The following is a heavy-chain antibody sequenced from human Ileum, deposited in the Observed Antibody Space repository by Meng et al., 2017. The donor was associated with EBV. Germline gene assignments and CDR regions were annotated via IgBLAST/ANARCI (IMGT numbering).Heavy chain of an antibody. D-gene: IGHD2-8*02. Sequence: QVQLQQWGAGLLKPSGTLSLTCAVYGGSFSGYYWTWIRQPPGKGLEWLGEINHSGSTNYNPSLKNRVTISIDTSKNQLSLMLSSVTAADTAVYYCARRPTGIDYWGQGTLVTVSS. V-gene: IGHV4-34*02. CDR1: GGSFSGYY. CDR2: INHSGST. CDR3: ARRPTGIDY. J-gene: IGHJ4*02.